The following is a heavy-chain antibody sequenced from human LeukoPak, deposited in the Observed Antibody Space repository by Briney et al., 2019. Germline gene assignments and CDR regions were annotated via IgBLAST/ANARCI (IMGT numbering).Heavy chain of an antibody. V-gene: IGHV1-69*06. J-gene: IGHJ6*04. CDR2: IIPLFGTP. D-gene: IGHD2-15*01. Sequence: ASVKVSCKASGGTFSSYTISWVRQAPGQGLEWMGGIIPLFGTPDYAQKFQGRVTITADKSTSAAYMELSSLRSEDTAVYYCASATLRCSGGSCYEMDVWGKGTTVTVSS. CDR3: ASATLRCSGGSCYEMDV. CDR1: GGTFSSYT.